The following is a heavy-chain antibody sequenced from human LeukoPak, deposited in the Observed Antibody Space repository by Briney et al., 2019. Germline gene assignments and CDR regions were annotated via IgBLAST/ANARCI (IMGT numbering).Heavy chain of an antibody. CDR3: ARGRGHYYGSGSYNRYMDV. Sequence: SETLSLTCRISGDFSNNFYWGWIRQPPGKGLVWIGHITDSGTSNYNPSLRSRLTISLDRSTHLLSLKLTSVTAADTAVYYCARGRGHYYGSGSYNRYMDVWGKGTTVTVSS. CDR2: ITDSGTS. CDR1: GDFSNNFY. V-gene: IGHV4-59*01. D-gene: IGHD3-10*01. J-gene: IGHJ6*03.